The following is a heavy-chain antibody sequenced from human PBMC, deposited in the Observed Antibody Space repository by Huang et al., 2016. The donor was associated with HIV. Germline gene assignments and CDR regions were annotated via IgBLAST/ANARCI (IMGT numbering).Heavy chain of an antibody. CDR3: AKDKWLQSSYFDY. J-gene: IGHJ4*02. D-gene: IGHD4-4*01. V-gene: IGHV3-43*01. Sequence: EVHLVESGGVVVQPGGSLRLSCTGSGFNFRDYTMYWVRQAPGTGLEWVSLISWDGGSTQYANSVKGRFTISRDNSKNSLFLQMNSLRSGDTAVYYFAKDKWLQSSYFDYWGQGTLVTVSS. CDR1: GFNFRDYT. CDR2: ISWDGGST.